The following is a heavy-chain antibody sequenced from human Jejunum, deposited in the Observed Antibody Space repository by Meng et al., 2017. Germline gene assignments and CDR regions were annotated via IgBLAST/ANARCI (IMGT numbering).Heavy chain of an antibody. V-gene: IGHV3-11*01. J-gene: IGHJ4*02. CDR2: ISPTSSNI. CDR3: ARDRGAAGTDY. D-gene: IGHD6-25*01. Sequence: QGQLVESGGALVRPGGSLSLSCAASGFTFSNFYMRWIRLAPGKGLEWVSDISPTSSNIYYADAVKGRFTISRDNAKNSMYLHMNSLRADDTAVYYCARDRGAAGTDYWGQGTLVTVSS. CDR1: GFTFSNFY.